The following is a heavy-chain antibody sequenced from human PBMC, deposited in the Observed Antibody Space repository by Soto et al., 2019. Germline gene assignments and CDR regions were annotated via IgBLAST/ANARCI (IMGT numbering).Heavy chain of an antibody. J-gene: IGHJ4*01. D-gene: IGHD5-12*01. CDR2: IGTAGDK. Sequence: GGSLRLSCAASGFSFSDHDMHWVRQTTGDSLEWVSAIGTAGDKYYAESMKGRFTISRENAKNSLYLQMESLSAGNTAVYYCVICYSDYFYYFVHWCLGTLVTVST. CDR1: GFSFSDHD. CDR3: VICYSDYFYYFVH. V-gene: IGHV3-13*04.